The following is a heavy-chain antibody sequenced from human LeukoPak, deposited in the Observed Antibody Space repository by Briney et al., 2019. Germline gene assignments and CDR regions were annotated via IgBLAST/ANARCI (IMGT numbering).Heavy chain of an antibody. CDR2: IYTSGST. CDR1: GGSISSGGYF. J-gene: IGHJ6*03. CDR3: ARLEHDYGDYEGDYYYYYMDV. Sequence: SETLSLTCAVSGGSISSGGYFWSWIRHHPRKGLEWIGYIYTSGSTNYNPSLKSRVTISVDTSKNQFSLKLSSVTAADTAVYYCARLEHDYGDYEGDYYYYYMDVWGKGTTVTVSS. D-gene: IGHD4-17*01. V-gene: IGHV4-31*11.